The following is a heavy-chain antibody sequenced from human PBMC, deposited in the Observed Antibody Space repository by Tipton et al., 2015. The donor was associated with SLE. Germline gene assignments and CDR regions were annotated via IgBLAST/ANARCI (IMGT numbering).Heavy chain of an antibody. CDR2: INHSGST. V-gene: IGHV4-59*01. D-gene: IGHD2-8*01. J-gene: IGHJ3*02. CDR1: GGSISSYY. CDR3: AREGYCTNGVCYDAFDI. Sequence: LRLSCTVSGGSISSYYWSWIRQPPGKGLEWIGEINHSGSTNYNPSLKSRVTISVDTSKNQFSLKLSSVTAADTAVYYCAREGYCTNGVCYDAFDIWGQGTMVTVSS.